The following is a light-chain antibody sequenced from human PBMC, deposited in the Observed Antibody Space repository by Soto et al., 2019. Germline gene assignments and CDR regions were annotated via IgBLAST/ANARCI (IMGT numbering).Light chain of an antibody. CDR2: DAS. CDR1: QNIGTS. Sequence: EIGLTQSAATLSLSAGERATLSWRAGQNIGTSLVWSQQKPGQSPRLLIYDASHRATGVPARFSGSGYGTDFNLTISGLEPEDFAVYYCQQRSVWPITFGQGTRLEIK. V-gene: IGKV3-11*01. J-gene: IGKJ5*01. CDR3: QQRSVWPIT.